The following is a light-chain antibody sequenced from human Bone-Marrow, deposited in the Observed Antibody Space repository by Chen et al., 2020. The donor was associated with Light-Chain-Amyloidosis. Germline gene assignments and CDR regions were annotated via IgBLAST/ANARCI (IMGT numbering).Light chain of an antibody. V-gene: IGKV3-11*01. Sequence: EIVLTQSPATLSLSPGERATLSCRASQSVSSSLAWYQQQPGQAPRLLIYDASNRATGIPARFSGSGSGTDFTLTIRSLEPEDFAVYYCQQRSKWPPTFGQGTKLGIK. CDR1: QSVSSS. CDR3: QQRSKWPPT. CDR2: DAS. J-gene: IGKJ2*01.